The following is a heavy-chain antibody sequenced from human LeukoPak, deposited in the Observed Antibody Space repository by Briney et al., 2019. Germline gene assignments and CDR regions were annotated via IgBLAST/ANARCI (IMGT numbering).Heavy chain of an antibody. CDR2: ISDSGAM. J-gene: IGHJ4*02. CDR3: ARDGGYRGYDADC. Sequence: GGSLRLSCAASGFTFSTYSMKWVRQAPGRGLEWVSYISDSGAMYYADSVRGRFTISRENAQNSLFLQMNSLRAEDTAVYYCARDGGYRGYDADCWGQGTLVTVSS. D-gene: IGHD5-12*01. V-gene: IGHV3-48*01. CDR1: GFTFSTYS.